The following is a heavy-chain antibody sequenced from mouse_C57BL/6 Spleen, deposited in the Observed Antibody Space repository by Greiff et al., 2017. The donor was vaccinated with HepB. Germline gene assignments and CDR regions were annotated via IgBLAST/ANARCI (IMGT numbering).Heavy chain of an antibody. CDR2: FHPYNDDT. CDR1: GYTFTTYP. V-gene: IGHV1-47*01. D-gene: IGHD1-1*01. CDR3: ARANYYGSSSFAY. J-gene: IGHJ3*01. Sequence: VQVVESGAELVKPGASVKMSCKASGYTFTTYPIEWMKQNHGKSLEWIGNFHPYNDDTKYNEKFKGKATLTVEKSSSTVYLELSRLTSDDSAVYYCARANYYGSSSFAYWGQGTLVTVSA.